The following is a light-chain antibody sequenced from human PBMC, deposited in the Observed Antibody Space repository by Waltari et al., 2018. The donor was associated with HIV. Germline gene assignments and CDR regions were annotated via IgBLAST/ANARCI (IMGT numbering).Light chain of an antibody. CDR1: STNIGSYNL. CDR3: CSYAGSSNVV. V-gene: IGLV2-23*02. CDR2: EVN. J-gene: IGLJ2*01. Sequence: QSALSQSASVSGSPGQSITISCTGTSTNIGSYNLVSWYQQHPGKAPKVIIYEVNKRPSGVSNRFSGSTSGRTASLTISGLQAEDEADYYCCSYAGSSNVVFGGGTKLTVL.